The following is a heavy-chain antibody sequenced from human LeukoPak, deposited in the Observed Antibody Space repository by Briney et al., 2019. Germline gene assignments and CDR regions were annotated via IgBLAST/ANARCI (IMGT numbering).Heavy chain of an antibody. V-gene: IGHV3-23*01. CDR1: GFTFSSYA. D-gene: IGHD5-18*01. Sequence: GGSLRLSCTASGFTFSSYAMTWVRQVPGKGLEWVSSISGSGGDTHYADSAKGRFTIYRDDSQNILYLQMNNLSGDDTALYYCAFSPLGFNYGYAYWGQGTLVTVSS. J-gene: IGHJ4*02. CDR3: AFSPLGFNYGYAY. CDR2: ISGSGGDT.